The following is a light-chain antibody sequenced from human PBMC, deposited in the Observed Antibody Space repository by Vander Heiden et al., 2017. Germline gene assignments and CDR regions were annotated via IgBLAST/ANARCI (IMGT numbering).Light chain of an antibody. CDR1: SSDVGGYNY. Sequence: QSALTQPRSVSGSPGQSVPISCTGTSSDVGGYNYVSWYQQHPGKAPKLMIYDVAQRPSGVPDRFSGSKSGNTASLTISGLQAEDEADYYCCSYAGSYVYVFGTGTTVTVL. CDR3: CSYAGSYVYV. CDR2: DVA. J-gene: IGLJ1*01. V-gene: IGLV2-11*01.